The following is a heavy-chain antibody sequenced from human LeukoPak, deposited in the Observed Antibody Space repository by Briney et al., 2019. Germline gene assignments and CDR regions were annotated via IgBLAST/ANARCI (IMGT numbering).Heavy chain of an antibody. CDR3: ARDSTYYYDSGSSGPHYFDN. J-gene: IGHJ4*02. CDR2: ISSGGGGI. Sequence: GGSLRLSCAASGFTFSSYEMNWVRQAPGKGLEWVSYISSGGGGIFYADSVKGRFTISRDNAKNSLHLQMNSLRAEDTAVYYCARDSTYYYDSGSSGPHYFDNWGQGTLVTVSS. D-gene: IGHD3-10*01. CDR1: GFTFSSYE. V-gene: IGHV3-48*03.